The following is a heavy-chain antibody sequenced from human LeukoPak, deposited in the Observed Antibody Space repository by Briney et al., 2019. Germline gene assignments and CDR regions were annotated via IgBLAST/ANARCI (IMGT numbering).Heavy chain of an antibody. CDR2: IYYSGST. CDR1: GGSISSRY. J-gene: IGHJ2*01. V-gene: IGHV4-59*08. D-gene: IGHD3-22*01. Sequence: SETLSLTCTVSGGSISSRYWNWIRQPPGKGLEWIGYIYYSGSTNYNPSLKSRVTISLDTSKNQISLKLGSVTAADTAVYYCARQMIIVGVFRPLWYFDLWGRGTLATVSS. CDR3: ARQMIIVGVFRPLWYFDL.